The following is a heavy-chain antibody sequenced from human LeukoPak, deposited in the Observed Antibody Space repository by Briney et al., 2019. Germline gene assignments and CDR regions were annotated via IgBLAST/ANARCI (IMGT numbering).Heavy chain of an antibody. CDR3: ARRSLTTGGHAFDV. CDR1: GFTFSHHN. Sequence: GGSLRLSCAATGFTFSHHNMGWMRQAPGKGLEWTSYMSGSGIYYADSVKGRFTISRDNAKNSLYLQMSSLRAEDSAVYFCARRSLTTGGHAFDVWGQGTLVTVSS. V-gene: IGHV3-11*01. D-gene: IGHD1-1*01. CDR2: MSGSGI. J-gene: IGHJ3*01.